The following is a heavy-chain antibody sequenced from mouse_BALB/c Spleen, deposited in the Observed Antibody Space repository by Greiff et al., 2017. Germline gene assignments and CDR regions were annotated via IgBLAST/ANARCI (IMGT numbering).Heavy chain of an antibody. J-gene: IGHJ3*01. CDR1: GYTFTDYN. D-gene: IGHD1-1*01. V-gene: IGHV1S29*02. CDR3: ASHYYGRSPFAY. Sequence: EVQLQQSGPELVKPGASVKISCKASGYTFTDYNMHWVKQSHGKSLEWIGYIYPYNGGTGYNQKFKSKATLTVDNSSSTAYMELRSLTSEDSAVYYCASHYYGRSPFAYWGQGTLVTVSA. CDR2: IYPYNGGT.